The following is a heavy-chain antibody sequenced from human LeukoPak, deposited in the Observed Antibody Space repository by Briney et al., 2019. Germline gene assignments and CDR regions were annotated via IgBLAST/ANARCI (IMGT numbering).Heavy chain of an antibody. J-gene: IGHJ4*02. V-gene: IGHV3-33*01. CDR2: IWYDGHNN. CDR1: GFTFSKYG. D-gene: IGHD2-21*01. CDR3: AREWGLIAVAGGPGY. Sequence: GGSLRLSCVASGFTFSKYGMHWVRQAPGKGLQWLAIIWYDGHNNYYADSVKGRFTISRDNSKNTLFLEMDDLKAEDTAVYYCAREWGLIAVAGGPGYWGQGTLVTVSS.